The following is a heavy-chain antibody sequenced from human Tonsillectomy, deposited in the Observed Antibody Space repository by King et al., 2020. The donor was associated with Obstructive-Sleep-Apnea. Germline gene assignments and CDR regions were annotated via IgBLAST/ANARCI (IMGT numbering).Heavy chain of an antibody. CDR3: AKDLEARVRRVNHKYSYYGMDV. J-gene: IGHJ6*02. CDR1: GFTFSSYG. V-gene: IGHV3-33*06. Sequence: HGQLVQSGGGVVQPGRSLRLSCTASGFTFSSYGMHWVRQAPGKGLEWVAVIWYDGSNEYYADSVKGRFTISRDNSKNTLYLQMNSLSAEDTAVYYCAKDLEARVRRVNHKYSYYGMDVWGQGTTVTVSS. D-gene: IGHD3-10*01. CDR2: IWYDGSNE.